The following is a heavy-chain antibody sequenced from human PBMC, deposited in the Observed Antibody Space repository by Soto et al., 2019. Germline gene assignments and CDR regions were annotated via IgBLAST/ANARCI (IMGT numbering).Heavy chain of an antibody. V-gene: IGHV4-39*01. J-gene: IGHJ4*02. CDR3: ARPRRGSSSAGYDY. D-gene: IGHD6-6*01. CDR2: IYYSGST. Sequence: TLSLTCTVSGGSIGSSSYYWGWIRQPPGKGLEWIGSIYYSGSTYYNPSLKSRVTISVDTSKNQFSLKLSSVTAADTAVYYCARPRRGSSSAGYDYWGQGTLVTVSS. CDR1: GGSIGSSSYY.